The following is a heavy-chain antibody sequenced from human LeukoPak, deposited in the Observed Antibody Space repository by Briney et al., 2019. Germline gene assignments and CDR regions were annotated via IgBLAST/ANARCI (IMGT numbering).Heavy chain of an antibody. J-gene: IGHJ4*02. D-gene: IGHD5-12*01. CDR2: IYYSGST. CDR1: GGSISSYY. V-gene: IGHV4-59*01. Sequence: SETLSLTCTVSGGSISSYYWSWIRQPPGKGLEWLGYIYYSGSTNYNPSLKSRVTISVATSKNQFSLKLSSVTAADTAVYYCAIYSGYDESFDYWGQGTLVTVSS. CDR3: AIYSGYDESFDY.